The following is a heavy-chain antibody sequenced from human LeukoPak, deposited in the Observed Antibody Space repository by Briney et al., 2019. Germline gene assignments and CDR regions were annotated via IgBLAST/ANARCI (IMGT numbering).Heavy chain of an antibody. Sequence: PSETLSLTCTVSGGSISSYSWSWIRQPPGKGLEWIGYIYHSGSTYYNPSLKSRVTISVDRSKNQFSLKLSSVTAADTAVYYCAVRACSGGSCRLDYWGQGTLVTVSS. V-gene: IGHV4-30-2*01. CDR1: GGSISSYS. D-gene: IGHD2-15*01. J-gene: IGHJ4*02. CDR3: AVRACSGGSCRLDY. CDR2: IYHSGST.